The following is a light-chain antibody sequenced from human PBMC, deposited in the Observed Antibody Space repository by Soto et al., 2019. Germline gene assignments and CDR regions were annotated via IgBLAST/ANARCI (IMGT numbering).Light chain of an antibody. CDR1: QGISSY. CDR3: QQYNTYAT. J-gene: IGKJ5*01. V-gene: IGKV1-8*01. Sequence: IQMTQSPSSLSASPGDRVTITCRASQGISSYLAWYQQKPGKAPKLLIYAASTLQSGVPSRFSGSGSGSEFNFTITGLQPDDFATYFCQQYNTYATFGQGTRLEIK. CDR2: AAS.